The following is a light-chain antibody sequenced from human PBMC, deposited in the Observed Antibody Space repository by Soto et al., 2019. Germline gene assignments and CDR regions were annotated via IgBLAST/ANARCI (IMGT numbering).Light chain of an antibody. V-gene: IGKV2-28*01. Sequence: DIVMTQSPLSLPVTPGEPASISCRSIQSLLHSNGYNYLDWFLQKPGQSPQLLIFLGSNRASGVPDRFSGSGSGTDFTLKISRVEADDVGVYYCMQALQTPTTFGQGTRLEIK. CDR1: QSLLHSNGYNY. CDR3: MQALQTPTT. CDR2: LGS. J-gene: IGKJ5*01.